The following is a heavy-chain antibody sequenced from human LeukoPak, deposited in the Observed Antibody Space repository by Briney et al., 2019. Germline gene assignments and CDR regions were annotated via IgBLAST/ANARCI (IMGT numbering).Heavy chain of an antibody. CDR1: GFSLSSYS. D-gene: IGHD1-26*01. J-gene: IGHJ4*02. V-gene: IGHV3-21*01. CDR2: ISSSKSYI. Sequence: GGSPRLSCAASGFSLSSYSMNWVRQAPGKGLEWVSSISSSKSYIFYADSVKGRFTISRDNAKNSLYLEMTSLRAEDTAVYYCASGSPAGDYWGQGTLVTVSS. CDR3: ASGSPAGDY.